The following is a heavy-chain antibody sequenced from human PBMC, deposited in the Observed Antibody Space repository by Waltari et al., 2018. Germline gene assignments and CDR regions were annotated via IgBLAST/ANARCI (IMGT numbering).Heavy chain of an antibody. Sequence: QVQLVQSGAEVKKPGASVKVSCKASGDTFTSYGISWVRQAPGQGLEWMGWISAYNCNTSYAQKLQGRVTMTTDTSTSTAYMELRSLRSDDTAVYYCASAQSYYYYYGMDVWGQGTTVTVSS. CDR1: GDTFTSYG. CDR2: ISAYNCNT. V-gene: IGHV1-18*01. CDR3: ASAQSYYYYYGMDV. J-gene: IGHJ6*02.